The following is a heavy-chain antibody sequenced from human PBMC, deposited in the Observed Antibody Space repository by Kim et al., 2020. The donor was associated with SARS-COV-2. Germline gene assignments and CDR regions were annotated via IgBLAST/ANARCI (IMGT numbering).Heavy chain of an antibody. Sequence: ASVKVSCKASGYTFTGYYMHWVRQAPGQGLEWMGWINPNSGGTNYAQKFQGRVTMTRDTSISTAYMELSRLRSDDTAVYYCARDGSFVVVPAASTPGDWFDPWGQGTLVTVSS. D-gene: IGHD2-2*01. V-gene: IGHV1-2*02. CDR3: ARDGSFVVVPAASTPGDWFDP. J-gene: IGHJ5*02. CDR1: GYTFTGYY. CDR2: INPNSGGT.